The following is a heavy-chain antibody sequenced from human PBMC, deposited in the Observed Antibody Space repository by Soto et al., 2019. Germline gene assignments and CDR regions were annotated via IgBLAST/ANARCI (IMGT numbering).Heavy chain of an antibody. J-gene: IGHJ6*02. CDR3: ARPRFRAGDYYGMDV. D-gene: IGHD6-19*01. CDR1: GYSFTSYW. CDR2: IDPSDSYT. Sequence: GESLKISCKGSGYSFTSYWISWVRQMPGKGLEWMGRIDPSDSYTNYSPSFQGHVTISADKSISTAYLQWSSLKASDTAMYYCARPRFRAGDYYGMDVWGQGTTVTVSS. V-gene: IGHV5-10-1*01.